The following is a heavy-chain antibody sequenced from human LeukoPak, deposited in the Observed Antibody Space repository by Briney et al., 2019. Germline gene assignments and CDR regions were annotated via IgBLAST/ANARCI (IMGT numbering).Heavy chain of an antibody. CDR1: GFIFSNYG. V-gene: IGHV3-48*03. Sequence: GGSLRLSCAGSGFIFSNYGMNWVRQAPGKGLEWVSYISSTGSDIYYADSVKGRFTISRDNAENSLYLRMNSLRAEDTAVYYCARDLPTGTYRAYFDKWGQGTLVTVSS. CDR2: ISSTGSDI. CDR3: ARDLPTGTYRAYFDK. J-gene: IGHJ4*02. D-gene: IGHD1-26*01.